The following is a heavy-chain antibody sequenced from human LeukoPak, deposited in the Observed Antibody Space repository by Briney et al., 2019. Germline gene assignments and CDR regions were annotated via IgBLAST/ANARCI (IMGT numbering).Heavy chain of an antibody. CDR1: GFTFSSYS. Sequence: RVSLTLSCAASGFTFSSYSMIGLPQAPGKGLEGVSYISSSSSTRYYADSVKGRFTISRDNAKNSLYLQMNSLRAEDTAVYYCAREFRGVISYFDYWGQGTLVTVPP. CDR3: AREFRGVISYFDY. CDR2: ISSSSSTR. J-gene: IGHJ4*02. V-gene: IGHV3-48*01. D-gene: IGHD3-10*01.